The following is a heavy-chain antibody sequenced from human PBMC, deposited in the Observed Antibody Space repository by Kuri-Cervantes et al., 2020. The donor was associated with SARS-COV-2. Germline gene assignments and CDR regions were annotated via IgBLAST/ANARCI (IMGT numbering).Heavy chain of an antibody. CDR3: ARDRGSSGWSWVYYYGMDV. J-gene: IGHJ6*02. Sequence: ASVKVSCKASGYTFTSYGISWVRQAPGQGLEWMGWISAYNGNTNYAQKLQGRVTMTTDTSTSTAYMELRSLRSDDTAVYYCARDRGSSGWSWVYYYGMDVWGQGTTVTVSS. D-gene: IGHD6-19*01. V-gene: IGHV1-18*01. CDR1: GYTFTSYG. CDR2: ISAYNGNT.